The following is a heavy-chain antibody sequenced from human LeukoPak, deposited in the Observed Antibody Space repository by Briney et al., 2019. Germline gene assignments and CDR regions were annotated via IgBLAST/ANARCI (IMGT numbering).Heavy chain of an antibody. CDR2: IKSKTDGGTT. J-gene: IGHJ4*02. Sequence: PGGSLRLSCAASGFTFSNAWMSWVRQAPGKGLEWVGRIKSKTDGGTTDYAAPVKGRFTISRDDSKNTLYLQMNSLKTEDTAVYYCTTLPITIFGVVITYFDYWGQGTLVTVSP. D-gene: IGHD3-3*01. CDR3: TTLPITIFGVVITYFDY. V-gene: IGHV3-15*01. CDR1: GFTFSNAW.